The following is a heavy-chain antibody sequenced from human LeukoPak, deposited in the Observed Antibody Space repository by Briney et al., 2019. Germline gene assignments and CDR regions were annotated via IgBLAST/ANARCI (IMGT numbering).Heavy chain of an antibody. D-gene: IGHD6-13*01. J-gene: IGHJ3*02. CDR2: IYTSGST. V-gene: IGHV4-61*02. Sequence: SQTLSLTCSVSGGSISSGSYYWSWIRQPAGKGLEWIGRIYTSGSTNYNPSLKSRVTISVDASKNQFSLKLISVTAAVTAVYYCARDPPGYSSSWHAFEIWGQGTMVTVSS. CDR1: GGSISSGSYY. CDR3: ARDPPGYSSSWHAFEI.